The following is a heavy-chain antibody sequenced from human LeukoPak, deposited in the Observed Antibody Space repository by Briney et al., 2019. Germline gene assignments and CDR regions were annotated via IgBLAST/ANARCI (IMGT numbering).Heavy chain of an antibody. CDR2: ISDSGGST. J-gene: IGHJ6*03. D-gene: IGHD3-10*01. V-gene: IGHV3-23*01. CDR1: GFTFSSFV. CDR3: AKDGSGHPTASYYYYVDV. Sequence: GGSLRLSCAASGFTFSSFVMSWVRQAPGKGLEWVSGISDSGGSTYYADSVKGRFTISRDNSKNTLYLQMNSLRAEDTAVYYCAKDGSGHPTASYYYYVDVWGKGTTVTVSS.